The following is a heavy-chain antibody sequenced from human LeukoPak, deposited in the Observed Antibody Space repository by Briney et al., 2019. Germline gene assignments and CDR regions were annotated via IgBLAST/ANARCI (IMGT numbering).Heavy chain of an antibody. CDR2: ISTGNGNT. CDR1: SDTFIRYG. J-gene: IGHJ4*02. CDR3: ARVGPGYSSSWGY. V-gene: IGHV1-18*01. D-gene: IGHD6-13*01. Sequence: ASVKVSCKTSSDTFIRYGISWVRQAPGQGLEWMGWISTGNGNTNYGQKFQGRVTMTTDTYTSTAYMELRSLRSDDTAVYYCARVGPGYSSSWGYWGQGTLVTVSS.